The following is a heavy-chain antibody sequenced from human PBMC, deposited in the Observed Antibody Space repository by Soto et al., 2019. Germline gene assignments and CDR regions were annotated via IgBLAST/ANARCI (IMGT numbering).Heavy chain of an antibody. Sequence: ASVKVSCKASGYTSADFGISWVRQATRQGLEWMGWVSGNNGASNPAPKVQGRITMTLDTSTGVSYMALRSLRSDDTAIYYCVRDQKYFRVNGNWFDSWGQGTRGTVS. J-gene: IGHJ5*01. V-gene: IGHV1-18*04. D-gene: IGHD2-2*01. CDR1: GYTSADFG. CDR3: VRDQKYFRVNGNWFDS. CDR2: VSGNNGAS.